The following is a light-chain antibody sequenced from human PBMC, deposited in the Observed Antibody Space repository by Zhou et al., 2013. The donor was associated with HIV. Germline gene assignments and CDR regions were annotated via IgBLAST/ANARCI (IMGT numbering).Light chain of an antibody. CDR3: QQHYDYPSIT. V-gene: IGKV1-5*01. J-gene: IGKJ5*01. Sequence: DRQVTQSPSTLSASVGDTVTITCRVSQNVQNFLTWYQCKPGKAPKLLIYGASTLQSGVPSRFSGSGSGTEFNLTIDCLQSEDFATYYCQQHYDYPSITFGQGTRLEIK. CDR2: GAS. CDR1: QNVQNF.